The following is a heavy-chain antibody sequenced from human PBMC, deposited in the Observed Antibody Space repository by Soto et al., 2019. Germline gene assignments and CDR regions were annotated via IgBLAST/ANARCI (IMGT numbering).Heavy chain of an antibody. J-gene: IGHJ6*02. CDR2: ISGSGGNT. V-gene: IGHV3-23*01. D-gene: IGHD3-3*01. CDR1: GFTFSSYA. CDR3: AKEGRRITIFGVVGRYYYGMDV. Sequence: GGSLRLSCAASGFTFSSYAMSWVRQAPGKGLEWVSAISGSGGNTYYADSVKGRFTISRDNSKNTLYLQMNSLRAEDTAVYYCAKEGRRITIFGVVGRYYYGMDVWGQGTTVTVSS.